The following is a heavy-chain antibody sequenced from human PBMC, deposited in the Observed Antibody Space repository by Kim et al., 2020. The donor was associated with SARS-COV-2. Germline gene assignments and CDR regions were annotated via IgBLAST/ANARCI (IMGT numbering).Heavy chain of an antibody. D-gene: IGHD6-13*01. CDR2: IYHSGST. V-gene: IGHV4-4*02. CDR3: AGGLSSSWYYFDY. CDR1: GGSISSSNW. Sequence: SETLSLTCAVSGGSISSSNWWSWVRQPPGKGLEWIGEIYHSGSTNYNPSLKSRVTISVDKSKNQFSLKLSSVTAADTAVYYCAGGLSSSWYYFDYWGQGTLVTVSS. J-gene: IGHJ4*02.